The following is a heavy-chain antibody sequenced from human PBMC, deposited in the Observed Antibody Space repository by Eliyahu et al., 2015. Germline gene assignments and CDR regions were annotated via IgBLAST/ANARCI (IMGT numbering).Heavy chain of an antibody. CDR2: ISYDGSNK. D-gene: IGHD2-2*01. Sequence: SYGMHWVRQAPGKGLEWVAVISYDGSNKYYADSVKGRFTISRDNSKNTLYLQMNSLRAEDTAVYYCAKDRVDIVVVPAAMGYWGQGTLVTVSS. CDR1: SYG. J-gene: IGHJ4*02. CDR3: AKDRVDIVVVPAAMGY. V-gene: IGHV3-30*18.